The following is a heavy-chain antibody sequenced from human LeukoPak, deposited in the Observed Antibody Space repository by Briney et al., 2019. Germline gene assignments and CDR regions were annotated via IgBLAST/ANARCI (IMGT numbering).Heavy chain of an antibody. V-gene: IGHV3-74*01. CDR1: GFTFNIYW. J-gene: IGHJ4*02. D-gene: IGHD6-19*01. CDR2: INSDGSIT. CDR3: AGSGWETHFDH. Sequence: GGSLRLSCAASGFTFNIYWMHWVRQAPGKGLVWVSRINSDGSITNYADSVKGRFTISRDNAKNTLYLQMNSLRAEDTAVYCCAGSGWETHFDHWGQGTLVTVSS.